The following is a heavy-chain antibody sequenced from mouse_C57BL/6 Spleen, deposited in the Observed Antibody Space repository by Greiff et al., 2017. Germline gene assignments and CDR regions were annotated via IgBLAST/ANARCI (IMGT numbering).Heavy chain of an antibody. D-gene: IGHD2-2*01. CDR2: IYWDDDK. J-gene: IGHJ4*01. Sequence: QVTLKESGPGILQSSQTLSLTCSFSGFSLSTSGMGVSWIRQPSGKGLEWLAHIYWDDDKRYNPSLKSRLTISKDTSRNQVFLKITSVDTADTATYYCARSLYYGYDRGYYYAMDYWGQGTSVTVSS. CDR3: ARSLYYGYDRGYYYAMDY. V-gene: IGHV8-12*01. CDR1: GFSLSTSGMG.